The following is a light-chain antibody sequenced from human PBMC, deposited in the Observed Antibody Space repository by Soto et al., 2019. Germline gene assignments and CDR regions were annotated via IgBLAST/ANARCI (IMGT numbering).Light chain of an antibody. Sequence: QSVLTQPPSASGTPGRRVVLSCSGSSSNIGSNTVNWYQQLPGTAPKLLIYSNNHRPSGVPDRFSGSKSGTSASLAISGLQSDDEADYYCAAWDDSLNGYVFATGTKVTVL. V-gene: IGLV1-44*01. CDR2: SNN. CDR3: AAWDDSLNGYV. J-gene: IGLJ1*01. CDR1: SSNIGSNT.